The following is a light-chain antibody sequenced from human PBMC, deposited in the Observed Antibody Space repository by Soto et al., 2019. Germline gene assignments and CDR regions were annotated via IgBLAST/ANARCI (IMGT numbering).Light chain of an antibody. J-gene: IGKJ1*01. CDR1: QSVTSSY. V-gene: IGKV3-20*01. CDR2: GAS. Sequence: EIVLTQSPGTLSLSPGERATLSCRASQSVTSSYLAWYQQQPGQAPRLLIYGASSRATGIPDRFSGSGSGTDFTLIISRLEHEDFAVYYCQAYGSSRTFGQGTKVEIK. CDR3: QAYGSSRT.